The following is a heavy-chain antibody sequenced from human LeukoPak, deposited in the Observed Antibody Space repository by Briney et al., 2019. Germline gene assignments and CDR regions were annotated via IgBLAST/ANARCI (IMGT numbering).Heavy chain of an antibody. CDR3: ASSTASYCNGGSCGYDYYGMDV. CDR2: ISSSGSTI. CDR1: GFTFSDYY. V-gene: IGHV3-11*01. D-gene: IGHD2-15*01. J-gene: IGHJ6*02. Sequence: GGFLRLSCAASGFTFSDYYMSWIRQAPGKGLEWVSYISSSGSTIYYADSVKGRFTISRDNAKNSLYLQMNSLRAEDTAVYYCASSTASYCNGGSCGYDYYGMDVWGQGTTVTVSS.